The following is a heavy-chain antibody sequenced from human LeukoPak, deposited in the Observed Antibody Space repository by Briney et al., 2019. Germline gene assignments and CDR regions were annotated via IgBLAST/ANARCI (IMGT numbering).Heavy chain of an antibody. V-gene: IGHV4-59*01. D-gene: IGHD2-15*01. J-gene: IGHJ3*02. CDR2: IYYSGST. CDR1: GGSISSFY. CDR3: ARSVGAWDAYDI. Sequence: SETLSLTCTVSGGSISSFYWSWIRQPPGKALEWIGYIYYSGSTNYNPSLKSRVTISVDTSKNQFSLKLTSVTAADTAVYYCARSVGAWDAYDIWGLGTMVTVSS.